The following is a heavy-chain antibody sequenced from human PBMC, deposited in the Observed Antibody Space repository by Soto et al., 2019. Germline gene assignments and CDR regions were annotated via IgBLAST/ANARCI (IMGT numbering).Heavy chain of an antibody. Sequence: QVTLKESGPTLVKPTQTLTLTCTFSGFSLTTNRVVVGWVRQPPGKAPSWLAFIYGDDDKRYSPSLWSRLTITKDTSKNQVVLTMTNLDPVDTATYYCVHRTTVTTDDYWGRATLVTVSS. V-gene: IGHV2-5*02. J-gene: IGHJ4*02. CDR3: VHRTTVTTDDY. CDR1: GFSLTTNRVV. D-gene: IGHD4-17*01. CDR2: IYGDDDK.